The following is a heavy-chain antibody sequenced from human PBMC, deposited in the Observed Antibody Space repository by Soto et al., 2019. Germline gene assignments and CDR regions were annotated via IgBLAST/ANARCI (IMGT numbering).Heavy chain of an antibody. J-gene: IGHJ6*02. CDR3: ARAAIPDGPIQYYYYGMDV. CDR2: ISGYNGNT. V-gene: IGHV1-18*01. D-gene: IGHD2-21*01. Sequence: ASVKVSCKASGYTFTTYAISWVRQAPGQGLEWMGWISGYNGNTKNAQKIQGRVTMTTDTSTSTAYMELRSLRSDDTAVYYCARAAIPDGPIQYYYYGMDVWGQGTTVTVSS. CDR1: GYTFTTYA.